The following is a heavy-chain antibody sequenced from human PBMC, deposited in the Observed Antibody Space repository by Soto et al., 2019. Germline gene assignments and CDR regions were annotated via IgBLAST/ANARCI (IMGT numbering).Heavy chain of an antibody. CDR3: ARWGNYYDSSGPIQYYYYYGMDV. D-gene: IGHD3-22*01. J-gene: IGHJ6*02. Sequence: SVKVSCKASGGTFSSYAISWVRQAPGQGLEWMGGIIPIFGTANYAQKFQGRVTITADKSTSTAYMELSSLRSEDTAVYYCARWGNYYDSSGPIQYYYYYGMDVWGQGTTVTVS. V-gene: IGHV1-69*06. CDR2: IIPIFGTA. CDR1: GGTFSSYA.